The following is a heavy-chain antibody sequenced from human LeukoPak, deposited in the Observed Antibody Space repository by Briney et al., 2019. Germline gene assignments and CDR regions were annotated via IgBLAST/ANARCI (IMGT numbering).Heavy chain of an antibody. J-gene: IGHJ4*02. CDR3: VRGPYCSGGTCYSQYFDY. CDR2: ISAYNGNT. V-gene: IGHV1-18*01. D-gene: IGHD2-15*01. Sequence: ASVKVSCKASGYTFTSYGISWVRQAPGQGLEWMGWISAYNGNTNYAQKLQGRVTMTTDTSTSTAYMELRSLRSDDTAVYYCVRGPYCSGGTCYSQYFDYWGQGTLVTVSS. CDR1: GYTFTSYG.